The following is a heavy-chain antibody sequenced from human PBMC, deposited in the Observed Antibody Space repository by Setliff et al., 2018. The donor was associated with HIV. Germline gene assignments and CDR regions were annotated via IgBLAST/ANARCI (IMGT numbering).Heavy chain of an antibody. Sequence: PSETLSLTCKVSGDSISSGGYYWTWIRKPAGKGLEWIGHIYTSGNTNYNPSLKSRVSISVATSKNQFFLTLTSVTAADSAVYYCARLGGHDTGDLDVWGKGTTVTVSS. J-gene: IGHJ6*04. CDR1: GDSISSGGYY. D-gene: IGHD1-1*01. V-gene: IGHV4-61*09. CDR3: ARLGGHDTGDLDV. CDR2: IYTSGNT.